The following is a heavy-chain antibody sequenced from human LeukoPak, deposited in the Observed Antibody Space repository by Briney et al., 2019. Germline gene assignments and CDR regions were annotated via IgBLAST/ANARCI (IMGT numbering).Heavy chain of an antibody. CDR2: ISSNGGSI. CDR3: ARGSSGWYKENDY. Sequence: GGSLRLSCAASGFTFSSYAMHWVRQAPGKGLEYDSAISSNGGSIYYANSVKGRFTISRDNAKNSLYLQMNSLRAEDTAVYYCARGSSGWYKENDYWGQGTLVTVSS. V-gene: IGHV3-64*01. J-gene: IGHJ4*02. D-gene: IGHD6-19*01. CDR1: GFTFSSYA.